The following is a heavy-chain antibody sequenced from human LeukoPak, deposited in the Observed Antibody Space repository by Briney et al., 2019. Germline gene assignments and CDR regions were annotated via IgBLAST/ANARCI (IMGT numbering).Heavy chain of an antibody. J-gene: IGHJ4*02. V-gene: IGHV3-23*01. CDR2: ISGNAGTT. CDR3: GKVGLSWGFGDY. CDR1: GFTFSNYW. Sequence: PGGSLRLSCAGSGFTFSNYWMHWVRQAPGKGLEWVSFISGNAGTTYYADSVKGRFTISRDNSKNTLFLQMNSVRAEDTAVYYCGKVGLSWGFGDYWGQGALVTVSS. D-gene: IGHD2-8*02.